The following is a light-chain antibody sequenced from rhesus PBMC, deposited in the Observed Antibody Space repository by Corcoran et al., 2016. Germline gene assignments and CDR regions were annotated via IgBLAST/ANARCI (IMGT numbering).Light chain of an antibody. CDR1: QSLSNY. Sequence: DIQMTQSPSSLSASVGDRVTITCQASQSLSNYLNWYQQKPGKIPKLLINRASSLQSGIPSRFSGSGSETDFTLTISSLPPEDFATYYCQQGYSYPLTFGGGTKVELK. V-gene: IGKV1S9*01. CDR3: QQGYSYPLT. CDR2: RAS. J-gene: IGKJ4*01.